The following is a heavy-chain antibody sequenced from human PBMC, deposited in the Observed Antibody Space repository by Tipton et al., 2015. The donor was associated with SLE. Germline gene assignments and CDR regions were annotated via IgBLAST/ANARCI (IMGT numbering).Heavy chain of an antibody. Sequence: SLRLSCAASGFTFRSYWMHWVRQAPGKGLEWVSRINRDGTTLSDSVKGRFTISRDNAKDTLSLQLNSLSVGGTGLYYCLRGMGNLWGQGTLVPVFS. D-gene: IGHD2-8*01. CDR3: LRGMGNL. CDR1: GFTFRSYW. CDR2: INRDGT. J-gene: IGHJ5*02. V-gene: IGHV3-74*03.